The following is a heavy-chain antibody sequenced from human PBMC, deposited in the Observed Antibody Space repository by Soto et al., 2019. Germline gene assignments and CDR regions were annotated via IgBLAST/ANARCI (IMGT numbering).Heavy chain of an antibody. V-gene: IGHV3-64D*06. J-gene: IGHJ4*02. CDR2: ISSEGAST. CDR3: VKDRYVDY. CDR1: GFTFSSYA. Sequence: VGSLRLSCSVSGFTFSSYAMHWVRQAPGKGLEYVASISSEGASTYYADSVKGRFIISRDNSKNTLYLQMSSLRAGDTAVYYCVKDRYVDYWGQGILVTVSS.